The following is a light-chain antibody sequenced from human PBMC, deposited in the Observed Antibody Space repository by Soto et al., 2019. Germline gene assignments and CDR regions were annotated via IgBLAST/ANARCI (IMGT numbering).Light chain of an antibody. CDR1: KSDIGVYDF. CDR3: KSYAGSNTYV. V-gene: IGLV2-8*01. J-gene: IGLJ1*01. Sequence: SALTQPPSASGSPGQSVTLSCTGTKSDIGVYDFVSWYQHHPGKAPRLIIYEVVQRPSGVPDRFSGSKSGNTASLTVSGLQAADEADYFCKSYAGSNTYVFGSGTKLTVL. CDR2: EVV.